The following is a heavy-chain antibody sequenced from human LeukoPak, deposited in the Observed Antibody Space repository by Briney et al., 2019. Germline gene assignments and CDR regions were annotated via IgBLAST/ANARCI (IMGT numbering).Heavy chain of an antibody. CDR2: IYSGGST. D-gene: IGHD4-23*01. Sequence: AESLRLSCAASGVTVSSNYMSWVRQAPGKGLEWVSVIYSGGSTYYADSVKGRFTISRDNSKNTLYLQMNSLRAEDTAVYYCARLRWYLFDYWGQGTLVTASS. J-gene: IGHJ4*02. CDR1: GVTVSSNY. CDR3: ARLRWYLFDY. V-gene: IGHV3-53*01.